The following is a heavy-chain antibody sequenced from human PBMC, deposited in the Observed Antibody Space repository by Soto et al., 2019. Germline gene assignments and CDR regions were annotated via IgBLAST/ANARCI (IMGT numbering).Heavy chain of an antibody. D-gene: IGHD2-8*02. CDR1: GGSFIGYS. CDR2: INHSGST. J-gene: IGHJ4*02. V-gene: IGHV4-34*01. CDR3: ARDKITGLFDY. Sequence: LEILSLTCAVYGGSFIGYSWTWIRQPPGTGLEWVGEINHSGSTNYNPSLKSRVTISVDTSKNQFSLKLTSVTAADTAVYYCARDKITGLFDYWGQGTLVTVSS.